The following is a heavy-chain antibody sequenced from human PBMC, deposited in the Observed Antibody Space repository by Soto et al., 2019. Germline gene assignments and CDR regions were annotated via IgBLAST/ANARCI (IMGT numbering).Heavy chain of an antibody. CDR2: IYPGDSDT. CDR1: GYSFTTYW. J-gene: IGHJ6*02. V-gene: IGHV5-51*01. D-gene: IGHD6-13*01. Sequence: PGESLKISCKGSGYSFTTYWIGWVRQMPGKGLEWMGIIYPGDSDTRYSPSFQGQVTISVDKSISTAYLQWSSLTASDTAMYYCARTIAAGKYYYYYSMDVWGQGTTVTVS. CDR3: ARTIAAGKYYYYYSMDV.